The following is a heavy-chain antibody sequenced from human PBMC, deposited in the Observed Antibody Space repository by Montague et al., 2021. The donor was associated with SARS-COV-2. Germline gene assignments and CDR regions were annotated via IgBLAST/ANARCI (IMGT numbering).Heavy chain of an antibody. Sequence: SETLSLTCTVSGGSISRHYWNWIRQPPGKGLEWIACIYYSGSTNYNPSLKSRVTISVDTSKNQFSLKLSSVTAADTAVYYCARSRENYNILTGYPYYFDYWGQGTLVTVSS. J-gene: IGHJ4*02. CDR3: ARSRENYNILTGYPYYFDY. V-gene: IGHV4-59*11. CDR2: IYYSGST. D-gene: IGHD3-9*01. CDR1: GGSISRHY.